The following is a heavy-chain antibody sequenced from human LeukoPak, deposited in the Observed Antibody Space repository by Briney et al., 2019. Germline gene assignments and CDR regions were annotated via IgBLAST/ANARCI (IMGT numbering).Heavy chain of an antibody. CDR2: INPSGGST. CDR1: GYTFTNYY. D-gene: IGHD1-26*01. CDR3: ARGGVGTTTYVWFDP. Sequence: GASVKVSCKASGYTFTNYYIHWVRQAPGQGLECMRLINPSGGSTSYAQKFQGRVTMTRDMSTSTVYMELSSLRSEDTAVYYCARGGVGTTTYVWFDPWGQGTLVTVSS. V-gene: IGHV1-46*01. J-gene: IGHJ5*02.